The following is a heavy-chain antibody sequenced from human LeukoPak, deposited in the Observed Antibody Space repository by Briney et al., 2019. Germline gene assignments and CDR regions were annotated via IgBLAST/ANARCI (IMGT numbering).Heavy chain of an antibody. CDR1: GFTFRTFV. CDR2: ISESGANT. D-gene: IGHD3-16*02. J-gene: IGHJ4*02. Sequence: PGGSLRLSCAASGFTFRTFVMSWVRQAPGKGLEWVSEISESGANTSDADSVKGRCTISRDNTKGTLFRHMSSLGAEDTAVYYCAKVSGAITFEGVIVLPDLFFDSWGQGTLVTVSS. CDR3: AKVSGAITFEGVIVLPDLFFDS. V-gene: IGHV3-23*01.